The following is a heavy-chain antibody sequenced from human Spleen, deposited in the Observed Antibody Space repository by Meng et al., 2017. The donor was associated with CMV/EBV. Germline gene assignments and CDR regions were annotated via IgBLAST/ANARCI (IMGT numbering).Heavy chain of an antibody. J-gene: IGHJ5*02. V-gene: IGHV3-23*01. Sequence: LTFHRLALAWVRPCAGMGLEWVSGVSGSGYSTYYADSVKGRFTISRDNSKNTLYMQMNSLTAEDTAVYYCASNSGDYGNYAGWFDPWGQGTLVTVSS. D-gene: IGHD4-11*01. CDR2: VSGSGYST. CDR3: ASNSGDYGNYAGWFDP. CDR1: LTFHRLA.